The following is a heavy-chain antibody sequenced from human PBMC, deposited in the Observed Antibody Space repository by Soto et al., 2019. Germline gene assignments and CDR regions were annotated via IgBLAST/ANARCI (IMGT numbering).Heavy chain of an antibody. J-gene: IGHJ3*02. CDR1: GVSISSGGYY. Sequence: QVQLQESGPGLVKPSQTLSLTCTVSGVSISSGGYYWSWIRQHPGKGLEWIGYIYYSGSTYYNTSRKSRVNISVDTSKNQFSLKLSSVTAADTDVYYCAKRIRGVRFLADAFDIWGPGKMVTVSS. CDR2: IYYSGST. CDR3: AKRIRGVRFLADAFDI. D-gene: IGHD3-10*01. V-gene: IGHV4-31*03.